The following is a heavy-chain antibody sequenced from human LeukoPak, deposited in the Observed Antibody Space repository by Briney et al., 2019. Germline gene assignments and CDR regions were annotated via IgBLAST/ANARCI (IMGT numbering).Heavy chain of an antibody. Sequence: ASVTVSCTASGYTFTGYYMHWVRQAPGQGLEWMGWINPNSGGTNYAQKFRGRVTMTRDTSISTAYMELTRLRSDDTAVYYCARVFSAYYYYYMDVWGKGTTVTISS. CDR1: GYTFTGYY. CDR2: INPNSGGT. J-gene: IGHJ6*03. CDR3: ARVFSAYYYYYMDV. D-gene: IGHD1-26*01. V-gene: IGHV1-2*02.